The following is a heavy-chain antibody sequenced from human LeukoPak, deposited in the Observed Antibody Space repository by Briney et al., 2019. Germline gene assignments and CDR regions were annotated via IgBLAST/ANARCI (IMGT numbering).Heavy chain of an antibody. D-gene: IGHD4-23*01. CDR2: MNPNSGNT. CDR3: ASAATVVREDAFDI. J-gene: IGHJ3*02. Sequence: ASVKVSCKASGYTFTSYDINWVRQATGQGLEWMGWMNPNSGNTGYAQKFQGRVTMTRNTSISTAYMGLSSLRSEDTAVYYCASAATVVREDAFDIWGQGTMVTVSS. V-gene: IGHV1-8*01. CDR1: GYTFTSYD.